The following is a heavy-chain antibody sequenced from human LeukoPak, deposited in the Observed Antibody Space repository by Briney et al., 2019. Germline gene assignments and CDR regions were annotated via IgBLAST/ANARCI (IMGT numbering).Heavy chain of an antibody. D-gene: IGHD2-21*01. CDR2: TYYRSSGHN. J-gene: IGHJ4*01. Sequence: SQTLSLTCAIYRDSVSSNSDVGQWIRQSPSRVVELLGKTYYRSSGHNDYAVSVKSRKIINPDTSKNHFSLQLNSVTPKDTAVYYRARGTVVFDYWGQGTLVTASS. CDR3: ARGTVVFDY. V-gene: IGHV6-1*01. CDR1: RDSVSSNSDV.